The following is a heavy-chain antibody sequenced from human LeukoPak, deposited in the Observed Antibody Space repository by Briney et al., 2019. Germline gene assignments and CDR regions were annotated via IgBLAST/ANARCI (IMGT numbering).Heavy chain of an antibody. J-gene: IGHJ4*02. CDR1: GFTVSSNY. D-gene: IGHD3-10*01. CDR2: INWNGGST. V-gene: IGHV3-20*04. CDR3: ARVFSTLLWFGELSQYDY. Sequence: GGSLRLSCAASGFTVSSNYMSWVRQAPGKGLEWVSGINWNGGSTGYADSVKGRFTISRDNAKNSLCLQMNSLRAEDTALYYCARVFSTLLWFGELSQYDYWGQGTLVTVSS.